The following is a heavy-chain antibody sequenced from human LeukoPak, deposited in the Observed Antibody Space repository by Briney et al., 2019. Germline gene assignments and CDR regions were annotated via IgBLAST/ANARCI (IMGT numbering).Heavy chain of an antibody. CDR2: TFYRSKWNN. CDR3: ARVVQAAAGTGTVDY. Sequence: SQTLSLTSAISGDSVSSNRAAWSWIRQSPARGLEWLGWTFYRSKWNNDYAVSVKSRITINPDTSKNQFSLQLNSMTPEDTAVYYCARVVQAAAGTGTVDYWGQGTLVTVSS. J-gene: IGHJ4*02. D-gene: IGHD6-13*01. V-gene: IGHV6-1*01. CDR1: GDSVSSNRAA.